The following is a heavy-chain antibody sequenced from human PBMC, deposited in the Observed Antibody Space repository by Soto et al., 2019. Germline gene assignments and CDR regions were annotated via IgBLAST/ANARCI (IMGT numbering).Heavy chain of an antibody. V-gene: IGHV3-23*01. D-gene: IGHD2-2*01. Sequence: GGSLRLSCAASGFTFSTYTMSWDRRAPGKGLEWVSAISGSGASPSYADSVQGRFTISRDNPKRTLYLQMNNLRAEDTAVYYCAKARCSTTNCYVPDYWGQGTPVTVSS. CDR3: AKARCSTTNCYVPDY. CDR2: ISGSGASP. CDR1: GFTFSTYT. J-gene: IGHJ4*02.